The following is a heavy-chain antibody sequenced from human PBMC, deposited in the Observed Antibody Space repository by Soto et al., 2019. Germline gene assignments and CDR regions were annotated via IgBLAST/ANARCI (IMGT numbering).Heavy chain of an antibody. J-gene: IGHJ3*02. Sequence: VASVKVSCKASGYTFTSYGISWVRQAPGQGLEWMGWIIPFHGIANYAQKFQGRVTITADKSTSTAYMELSSLRSEDTAVYYCARSFYDFWNPYYTFAFDIWGQGTMVTVSS. CDR2: IIPFHGIA. V-gene: IGHV1-69*10. CDR1: GYTFTSYG. D-gene: IGHD3-3*01. CDR3: ARSFYDFWNPYYTFAFDI.